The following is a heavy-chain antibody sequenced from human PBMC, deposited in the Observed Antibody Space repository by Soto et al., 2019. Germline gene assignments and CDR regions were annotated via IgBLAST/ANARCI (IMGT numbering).Heavy chain of an antibody. V-gene: IGHV3-23*01. CDR1: GFTFSSYA. CDR3: AKDLGLAYYDFWSGYPNWFDP. J-gene: IGHJ5*02. Sequence: GGSLRLSCAASGFTFSSYAMSWVRQAPGKGLEWVSAISGSGGSTYYADSVKGRFTISRDNSKNTLYLQMNSLRAEDTAVYYCAKDLGLAYYDFWSGYPNWFDPWGQGTLVTVSS. D-gene: IGHD3-3*01. CDR2: ISGSGGST.